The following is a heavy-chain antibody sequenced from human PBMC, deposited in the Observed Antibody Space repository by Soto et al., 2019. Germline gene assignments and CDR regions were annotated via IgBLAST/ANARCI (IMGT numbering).Heavy chain of an antibody. D-gene: IGHD2-15*01. CDR1: GFTFSSYA. CDR2: ISGSGGST. J-gene: IGHJ6*01. Sequence: EVQLLESGGGLVQPGGSLRLSCAASGFTFSSYAMSWVRQAPGKGLEWVSAISGSGGSTYYADSVKGRFTISRDNSKNTLYLQMNSLRAEDTAVYYCAKDCQALGYCSGGSCYVAWGMDVW. V-gene: IGHV3-23*01. CDR3: AKDCQALGYCSGGSCYVAWGMDV.